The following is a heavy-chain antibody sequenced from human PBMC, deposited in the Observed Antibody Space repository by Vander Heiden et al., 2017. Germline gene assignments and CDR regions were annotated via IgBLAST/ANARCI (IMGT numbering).Heavy chain of an antibody. CDR3: ARDRWFGELLVNDY. Sequence: QVQLQESGPGLVKPSATLSLTCAVSGYSISSGYYWGWIRQPPGKGLEWIGSIYHSGSTYYNPSLKSRVTISVDTSKNQFSLKLSSVTAADTAVYYCARDRWFGELLVNDYWGQGTLVTVSS. CDR1: GYSISSGYY. CDR2: IYHSGST. J-gene: IGHJ4*02. D-gene: IGHD3-10*01. V-gene: IGHV4-38-2*02.